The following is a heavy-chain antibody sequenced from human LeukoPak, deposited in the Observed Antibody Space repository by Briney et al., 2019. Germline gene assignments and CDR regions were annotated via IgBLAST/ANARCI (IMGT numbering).Heavy chain of an antibody. CDR2: IYPGDSDT. CDR3: ARHSYDSSGYFTFDY. D-gene: IGHD3-22*01. Sequence: GESLKISCKGSGYSFTSYWIGWVRQMPGKGLEWMGIIYPGDSDTRYSPSFQGQVTISADKSISTAYLQWSSLKASDTAMYYCARHSYDSSGYFTFDYWGQGTLVTVYS. J-gene: IGHJ4*02. CDR1: GYSFTSYW. V-gene: IGHV5-51*01.